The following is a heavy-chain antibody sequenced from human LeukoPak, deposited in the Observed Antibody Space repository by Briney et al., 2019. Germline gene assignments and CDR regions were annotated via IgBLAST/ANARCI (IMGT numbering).Heavy chain of an antibody. CDR2: IYYSGST. D-gene: IGHD3-10*01. CDR1: GGSISSYY. J-gene: IGHJ4*02. CDR3: ARGDVLLWFGEPITTYFDY. V-gene: IGHV4-59*01. Sequence: SVTLSLTCTVSGGSISSYYWSWIRQPPGKGLEWIGYIYYSGSTNYNPSLKSRVTISVDTSKNQFSLKLSSVTAADTAVYYCARGDVLLWFGEPITTYFDYWGQGTLVTVSS.